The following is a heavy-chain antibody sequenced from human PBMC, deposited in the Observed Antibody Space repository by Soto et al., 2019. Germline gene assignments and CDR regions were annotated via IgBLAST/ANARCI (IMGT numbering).Heavy chain of an antibody. Sequence: SETLSLTCSVSDDSINSDKYYWGWIRQPPGKGLEWIGYIYYSGSTNYNPSLKSRVTISVDTSKNQFSLKLSSVTAADTAVYYCARSFYDYYDSSGYYYVSYFDYWGQGTLVTVSS. CDR3: ARSFYDYYDSSGYYYVSYFDY. CDR2: IYYSGST. J-gene: IGHJ4*02. CDR1: DDSINSDKYY. V-gene: IGHV4-61*01. D-gene: IGHD3-22*01.